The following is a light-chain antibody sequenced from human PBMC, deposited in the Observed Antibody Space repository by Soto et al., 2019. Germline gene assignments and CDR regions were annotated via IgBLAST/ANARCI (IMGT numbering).Light chain of an antibody. V-gene: IGLV2-11*01. CDR1: SSDVGGYNF. CDR3: CSYAGSYTWV. Sequence: QSALTQPRSVCGSPRQSVTISCTGTSSDVGGYNFVSWYQQHPGKAPKLMIYDVSKRPSGVPDRFSGSKSGNTASLTISGLQAEDEADYYCCSYAGSYTWVFGTGTKLTVL. CDR2: DVS. J-gene: IGLJ1*01.